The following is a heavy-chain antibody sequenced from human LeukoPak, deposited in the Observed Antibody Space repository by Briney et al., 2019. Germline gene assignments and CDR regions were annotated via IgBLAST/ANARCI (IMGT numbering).Heavy chain of an antibody. J-gene: IGHJ3*02. CDR2: INGGGGST. D-gene: IGHD2-15*01. CDR1: GFTFSSYA. CDR3: AKGDYCSGGSCYRNAFAI. Sequence: GASLRLSCAASGFTFSSYAMSWVRQAPGKGLEWVSGINGGGGSTYYADSVKGRFTISRDNSKNTLYLQMNSLRAEDTAVYYCAKGDYCSGGSCYRNAFAIWGQGTMVTVSS. V-gene: IGHV3-23*01.